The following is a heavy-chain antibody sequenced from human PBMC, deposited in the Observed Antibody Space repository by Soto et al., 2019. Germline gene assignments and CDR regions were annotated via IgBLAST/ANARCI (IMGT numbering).Heavy chain of an antibody. D-gene: IGHD1-26*01. CDR2: MNPNSGNT. Sequence: QVQLVQSGAEVKKPGASVKVSCKASGYTFSSYDINWVRQATGQGLEWMGWMNPNSGNTGYAQKFQGRVTISVDTSKNQFSLKLSSVTAADTAVYYCARVRSPGRFDYWGQGTLVTVSS. J-gene: IGHJ4*02. V-gene: IGHV1-8*01. CDR1: GYTFSSYD. CDR3: ARVRSPGRFDY.